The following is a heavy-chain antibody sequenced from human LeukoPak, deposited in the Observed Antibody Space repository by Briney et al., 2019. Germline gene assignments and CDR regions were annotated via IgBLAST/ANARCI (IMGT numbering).Heavy chain of an antibody. J-gene: IGHJ4*02. D-gene: IGHD6-19*01. CDR2: IPGNGDST. CDR3: AKHVGSGWATDFFDS. V-gene: IGHV3-23*01. CDR1: GFTFRTHA. Sequence: GGSLRLSCATLGFTFRTHAMTWVRQAPGKGLEWVSCIPGNGDSTYYADSVKGRFTISRDNSKNTLYLQMDSLRAEDTAVYYCAKHVGSGWATDFFDSWGQGALVTVSS.